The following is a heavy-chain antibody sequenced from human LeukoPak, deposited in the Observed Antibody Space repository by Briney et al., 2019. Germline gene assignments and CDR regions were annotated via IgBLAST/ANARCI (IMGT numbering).Heavy chain of an antibody. V-gene: IGHV3-7*01. D-gene: IGHD6-6*01. CDR2: IKQDGSEK. CDR1: GFTFSSYA. Sequence: GRSLRLSCAASGFTFSSYAMHWVRQAPGKGLEWVANIKQDGSEKYYVDSVKGRFTISRDNAKNSLYLQMNSLRAEDTAVYYCARDRSSLWGSSSWGSAFDIWGQGTMVTVSS. CDR3: ARDRSSLWGSSSWGSAFDI. J-gene: IGHJ3*02.